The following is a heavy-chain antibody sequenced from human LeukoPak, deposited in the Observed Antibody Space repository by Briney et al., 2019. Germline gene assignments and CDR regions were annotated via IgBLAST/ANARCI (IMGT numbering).Heavy chain of an antibody. CDR3: ARSGHIYYGSGSFFDY. D-gene: IGHD3-10*01. Sequence: SETLSLTCTVSGGSINSYYWSWIRQPPGKGLEWIGFIHYSESTNHNPSLKSRVSISVDTSKSQFSLKLSSVTAADTAIYYCARSGHIYYGSGSFFDYWGQGTLVTVSS. J-gene: IGHJ4*02. V-gene: IGHV4-59*01. CDR2: IHYSEST. CDR1: GGSINSYY.